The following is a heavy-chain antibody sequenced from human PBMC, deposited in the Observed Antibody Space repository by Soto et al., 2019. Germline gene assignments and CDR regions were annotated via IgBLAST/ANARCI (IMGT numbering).Heavy chain of an antibody. J-gene: IGHJ4*02. CDR3: ARKSRLGYSYGSSFDY. CDR2: IYYSGST. V-gene: IGHV4-39*01. Sequence: SETLSLTCTVSGGSISSSSYYWGWIRQPPGKGLEWIGSIYYSGSTYYNPSLKSRVTISVDTSKNQFSLKLSSVTAADTAVYYCARKSRLGYSYGSSFDYWGQGTLV. CDR1: GGSISSSSYY. D-gene: IGHD5-18*01.